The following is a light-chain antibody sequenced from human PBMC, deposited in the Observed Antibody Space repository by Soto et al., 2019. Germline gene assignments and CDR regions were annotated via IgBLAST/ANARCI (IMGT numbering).Light chain of an antibody. CDR1: QSVSSN. J-gene: IGKJ1*01. Sequence: EIVMTQSPATLSVSPGERATLSCRASQSVSSNLAWYQQKPGQAPRLLIYGASTRATGIPARFSGSGSGTELTLTISSLQSEDFAVYYCQQYNNRRTVGQGTKVEIK. V-gene: IGKV3-15*01. CDR3: QQYNNRRT. CDR2: GAS.